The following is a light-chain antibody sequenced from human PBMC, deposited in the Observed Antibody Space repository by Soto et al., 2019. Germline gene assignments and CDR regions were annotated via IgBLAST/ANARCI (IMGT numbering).Light chain of an antibody. CDR2: DAS. CDR1: QSVRSNY. Sequence: EIVLTQSPDTLSLSPGGRATLSCRASQSVRSNYLAWYQQKPGQAPRFLIYDASSRATGIPDRFSGSGSGTDFTLTISRLEPEDFAVYYCQQYGSSPLTFGGGTKVDIK. CDR3: QQYGSSPLT. J-gene: IGKJ4*01. V-gene: IGKV3-20*01.